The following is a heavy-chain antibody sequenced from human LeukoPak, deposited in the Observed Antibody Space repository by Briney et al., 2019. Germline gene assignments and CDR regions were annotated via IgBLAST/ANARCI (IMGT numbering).Heavy chain of an antibody. CDR3: ARHSGAGAGFVY. CDR2: IYYSGST. Sequence: SETLSLTCTVSGGSTSGYYWSWIRQPPGKGLEWIGYIYYSGSTNYNPSLKSRLTISIDTSKNQFSLKLSSVTAADTAVYYCARHSGAGAGFVYWGQGTLVIVSS. CDR1: GGSTSGYY. D-gene: IGHD6-19*01. V-gene: IGHV4-59*08. J-gene: IGHJ4*02.